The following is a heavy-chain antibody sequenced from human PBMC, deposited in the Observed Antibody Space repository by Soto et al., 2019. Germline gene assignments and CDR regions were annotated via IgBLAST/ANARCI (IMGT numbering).Heavy chain of an antibody. CDR1: GGSISSYY. V-gene: IGHV4-59*01. D-gene: IGHD3-9*01. CDR2: IYYSGST. J-gene: IGHJ6*02. Sequence: SETLSLTCTVSGGSISSYYWSWLRQPPGKGLEWIGYIYYSGSTNYNPSLKSRVTISVDTSKNQFSLKLSSVTAADTAVYYCARDRVGYDILTGYYYYGMDVWGQGTTVTVSS. CDR3: ARDRVGYDILTGYYYYGMDV.